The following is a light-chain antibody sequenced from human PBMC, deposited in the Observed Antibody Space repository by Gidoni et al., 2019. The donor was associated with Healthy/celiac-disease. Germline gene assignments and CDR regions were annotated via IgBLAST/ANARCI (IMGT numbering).Light chain of an antibody. V-gene: IGKV1-5*01. Sequence: DIQMTQSPSTLSASVGDRVTITCRASQSISSWLAWYQQKPGKAPKLLIYDASSLESGVPSRFSGSGSGTEFTLTISSLQPDDFATYYCQQYNSHWTFGQXTKVEIK. CDR3: QQYNSHWT. CDR2: DAS. CDR1: QSISSW. J-gene: IGKJ1*01.